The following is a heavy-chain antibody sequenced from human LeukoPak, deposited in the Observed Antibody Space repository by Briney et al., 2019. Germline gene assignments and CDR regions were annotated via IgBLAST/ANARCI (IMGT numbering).Heavy chain of an antibody. V-gene: IGHV3-23*01. Sequence: GGSLRLSCAASGFTFDDYAMHWVRQAPGKGLEWVSAISGSGGSTYYADSVKGRFTISRDNSKNTLYLQMNSLRAEDTAVYYCAKPILYSSSWIFDYWGQGTLVTVSS. D-gene: IGHD6-13*01. CDR2: ISGSGGST. J-gene: IGHJ4*02. CDR1: GFTFDDYA. CDR3: AKPILYSSSWIFDY.